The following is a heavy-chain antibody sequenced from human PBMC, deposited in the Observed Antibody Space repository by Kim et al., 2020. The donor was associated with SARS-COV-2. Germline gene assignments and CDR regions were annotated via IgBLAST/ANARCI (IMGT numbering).Heavy chain of an antibody. V-gene: IGHV3-23*01. CDR1: GFTFDNYA. D-gene: IGHD3-16*01. CDR3: AKMAVMDGSIYFYYYGMDV. Sequence: GGSLRLSCVGSGFTFDNYAMSWVRQAPGKGLEWVSVVSGVGVNKFYADSVRGRFTISRDNSKNTLYLQMNSLRDEDTALYYCAKMAVMDGSIYFYYYGMDVWGQGTTVTVSS. CDR2: VSGVGVNK. J-gene: IGHJ6*02.